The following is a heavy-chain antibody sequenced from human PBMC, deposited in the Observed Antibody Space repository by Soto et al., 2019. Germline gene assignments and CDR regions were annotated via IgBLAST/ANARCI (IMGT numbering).Heavy chain of an antibody. D-gene: IGHD2-2*01. CDR1: GNSFTAYL. J-gene: IGHJ4*02. CDR2: IDPSDSYV. V-gene: IGHV5-10-1*01. CDR3: KRRDSSSFYHFDL. Sequence: XESLKVSWQASGNSFTAYLITWVRQMPGKGLEWMATIDPSDSYVDYSPSFRGHVTFSVDRSITTVYLQWNSLKASDSAMYFCKRRDSSSFYHFDLWGQGALVTVSS.